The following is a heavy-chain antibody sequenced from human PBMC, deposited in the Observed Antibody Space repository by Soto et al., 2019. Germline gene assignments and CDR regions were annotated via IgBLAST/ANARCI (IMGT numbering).Heavy chain of an antibody. CDR1: GFTFSSYA. D-gene: IGHD6-19*01. Sequence: GGSLRLSCAASGFTFSSYAMHWVRQAPGKGLEWVAVISYDGSNKYYADSVKGRFTISRDNSKNTLYLQMNSLRAEDTAVYYCARTAPPVAVAGTREVTYFDYWGQGTLVNVSS. CDR2: ISYDGSNK. V-gene: IGHV3-30-3*01. J-gene: IGHJ4*02. CDR3: ARTAPPVAVAGTREVTYFDY.